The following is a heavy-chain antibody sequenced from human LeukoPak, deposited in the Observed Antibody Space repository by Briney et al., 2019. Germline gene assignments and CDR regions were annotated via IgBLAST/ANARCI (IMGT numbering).Heavy chain of an antibody. V-gene: IGHV4-61*02. Sequence: SETLSLTCTVSGGSFSSGSYYWSWIRQPAGKGLEWIGRIYTSGSTNYNPSLESRVTISVDTSKNQFSLKLSSVTAADTAVYYCARGVSSSWALYFQHWGQGTLVTVSS. J-gene: IGHJ1*01. D-gene: IGHD6-13*01. CDR1: GGSFSSGSYY. CDR3: ARGVSSSWALYFQH. CDR2: IYTSGST.